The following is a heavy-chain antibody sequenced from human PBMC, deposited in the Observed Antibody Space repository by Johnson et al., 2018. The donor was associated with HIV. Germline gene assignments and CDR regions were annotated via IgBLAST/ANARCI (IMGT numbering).Heavy chain of an antibody. CDR2: ISSNGGST. CDR1: GFTFSSYA. Sequence: VQLVESGGGLVQPGGSLRLSCAASGFTFSSYAMHWVRQAPGKGLEYVSAISSNGGSTYYANSVKGRFTISRDNSKNTLYLQMGSLRAEDTAVYYCARASAVFDSFDIWGQGTMVTVSS. CDR3: ARASAVFDSFDI. V-gene: IGHV3-64*01. D-gene: IGHD1-14*01. J-gene: IGHJ3*02.